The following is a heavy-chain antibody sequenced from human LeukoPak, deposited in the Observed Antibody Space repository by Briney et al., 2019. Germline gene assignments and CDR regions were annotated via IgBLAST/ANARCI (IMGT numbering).Heavy chain of an antibody. CDR2: INSDGSTT. D-gene: IGHD1-26*01. CDR1: GFTFSSYW. V-gene: IGHV3-74*01. Sequence: GRSLRLSCAASGFTFSSYWMHWVRQAPGKGLVWVSRINSDGSTTSYADSVKGRITISRDNAKNTLYLQMNSLRAEDTAVYYCAGGSYYFDYWGQGTLVTVSS. CDR3: AGGSYYFDY. J-gene: IGHJ4*02.